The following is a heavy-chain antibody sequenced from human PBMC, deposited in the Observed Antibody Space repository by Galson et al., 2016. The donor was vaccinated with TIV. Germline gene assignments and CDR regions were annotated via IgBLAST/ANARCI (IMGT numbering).Heavy chain of an antibody. D-gene: IGHD5-18*01. J-gene: IGHJ6*02. CDR3: AKGRGHSYGYPQDYYYGMDV. CDR2: ISSNSVYL. V-gene: IGHV3-9*01. Sequence: SLRLSCAASGFTFEDYAMHWVRQAPGKGLEWVSGISSNSVYLGYADSVKGRFTISRDNAKNSLDLQMNSLRPEDTALYYCAKGRGHSYGYPQDYYYGMDVWGQGTAVTVSS. CDR1: GFTFEDYA.